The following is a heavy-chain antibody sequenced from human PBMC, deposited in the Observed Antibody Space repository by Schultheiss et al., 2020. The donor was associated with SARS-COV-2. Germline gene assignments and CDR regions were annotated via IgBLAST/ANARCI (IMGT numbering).Heavy chain of an antibody. CDR3: ARVGLAVAGILGC. Sequence: SETLSLTCTVSGGSISSGDYYWSWIRQPPGKGLEWIGYIYYSGSTYYNPSLKSRVTISVDTSKNQFSLKLSSVTAADTAVYYCARVGLAVAGILGCWGQGTLVTVSS. V-gene: IGHV4-30-4*08. D-gene: IGHD6-19*01. J-gene: IGHJ4*02. CDR1: GGSISSGDYY. CDR2: IYYSGST.